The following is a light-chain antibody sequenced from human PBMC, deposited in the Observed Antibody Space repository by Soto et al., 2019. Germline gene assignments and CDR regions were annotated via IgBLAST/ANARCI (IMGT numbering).Light chain of an antibody. J-gene: IGLJ1*01. CDR2: DAT. V-gene: IGLV2-14*03. CDR1: SSDVCGYNY. CDR3: SSYTTSNTRQIV. Sequence: QSVLTQPASLSGSPGQSVTNSCTGTSSDVCGYNYVSWYQHHPGKAPKLIIYDATNRPSGVSNPFSGSKSGNTASLTISGLQPEDEADYYCSSYTTSNTRQIVFGTGTKVTVL.